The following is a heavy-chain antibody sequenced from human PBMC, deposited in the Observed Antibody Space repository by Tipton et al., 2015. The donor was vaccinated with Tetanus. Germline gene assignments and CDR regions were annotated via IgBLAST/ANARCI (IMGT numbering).Heavy chain of an antibody. V-gene: IGHV4-39*07. J-gene: IGHJ1*01. CDR2: IYDSGSI. CDR1: GVSISDTSFY. CDR3: ARGGSDWSWYLQH. D-gene: IGHD6-19*01. Sequence: LRLSCSVSGVSISDTSFYWAWIRQPPGKGLEWIGSIYDSGSIYYNPSLKSRVTISVDTSKNQFSLKLGSVTAADTAVYYCARGGSDWSWYLQHWGQGTLVTVSS.